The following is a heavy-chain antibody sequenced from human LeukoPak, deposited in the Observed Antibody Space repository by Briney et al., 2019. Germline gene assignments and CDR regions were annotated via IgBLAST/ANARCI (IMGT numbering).Heavy chain of an antibody. Sequence: PSETLSLTCTVSGDSISSSSYYWGWIRQPPGKGLEWIGSIYYSGSTNYNPSLKSRVTISVDTSKNQFSLKLSSVTAADTAVYYCARALGQWLAPYYFDYWGQGTLVTVSS. V-gene: IGHV4-39*07. CDR2: IYYSGST. CDR3: ARALGQWLAPYYFDY. D-gene: IGHD6-19*01. CDR1: GDSISSSSYY. J-gene: IGHJ4*02.